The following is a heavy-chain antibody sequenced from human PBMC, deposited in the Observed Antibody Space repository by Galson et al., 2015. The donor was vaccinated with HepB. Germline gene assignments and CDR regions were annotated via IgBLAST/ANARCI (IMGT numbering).Heavy chain of an antibody. J-gene: IGHJ6*02. CDR1: GYSFTNYW. V-gene: IGHV5-10-1*01. CDR3: ATRISMVRGAAANVMDV. CDR2: IDPSDSDT. Sequence: QSGAEVKKPGESLRISCKGSGYSFTNYWINWVRQMPGKGLEWMGRIDPSDSDTNYSPSFQGHVTISADKSISTAYLQWSSLKASDTAMYYCATRISMVRGAAANVMDVWGQGTTVTVSS. D-gene: IGHD3-10*01.